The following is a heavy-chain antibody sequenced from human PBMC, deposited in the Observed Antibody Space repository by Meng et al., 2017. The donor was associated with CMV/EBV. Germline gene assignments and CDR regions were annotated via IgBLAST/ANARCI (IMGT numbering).Heavy chain of an antibody. D-gene: IGHD6-13*01. Sequence: LSLTGAASGFTFSSYAMSWVRQAPGKGLEWVSAISGSGGSTYYADSVKGRFTISRDNSKNTLYLQMNSLRAEDTAVYYCAKFRGYSSSWSFWFDYWGQGTLVTVSS. J-gene: IGHJ4*02. V-gene: IGHV3-23*01. CDR3: AKFRGYSSSWSFWFDY. CDR2: ISGSGGST. CDR1: GFTFSSYA.